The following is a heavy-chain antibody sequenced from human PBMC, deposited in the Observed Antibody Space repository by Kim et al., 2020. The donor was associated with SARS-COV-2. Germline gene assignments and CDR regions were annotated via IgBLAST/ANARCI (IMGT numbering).Heavy chain of an antibody. CDR2: K. CDR3: ARDLVVWELPDY. V-gene: IGHV3-30*01. D-gene: IGHD1-26*01. Sequence: KYYADSVKGRFTISRDNPKNTLYLQVNSLRAEDTAVYYSARDLVVWELPDYGGQGTLVTVSS. J-gene: IGHJ4*02.